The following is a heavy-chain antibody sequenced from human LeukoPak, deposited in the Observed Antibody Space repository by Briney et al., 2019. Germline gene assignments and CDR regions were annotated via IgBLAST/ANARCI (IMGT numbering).Heavy chain of an antibody. CDR3: ARKDGYSYGYKP. CDR1: GFTFSTYM. CDR2: ISSSASTI. J-gene: IGHJ5*02. Sequence: GGSLRLSCAASGFTFSTYMMNWVRQAPGKGLEWVSSISSSASTIYYADSVKGRFTISRDNAKNSLYLQMNSLRAEDTAVYYCARKDGYSYGYKPWGQGTLVTVSS. D-gene: IGHD5-18*01. V-gene: IGHV3-48*01.